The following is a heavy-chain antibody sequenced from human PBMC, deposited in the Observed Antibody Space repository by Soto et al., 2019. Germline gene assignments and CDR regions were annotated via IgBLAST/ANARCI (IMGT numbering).Heavy chain of an antibody. V-gene: IGHV3-53*01. CDR1: GFSVSNTY. Sequence: EVQLVESGGGLIQPGGSLRLSCAVSGFSVSNTYMSWVRQAPGKGLEWITVIYRERATYYADSVKGGFTNSRDDSRNTVYLQMTSLATVYTAVYFCASGRSYSSRADSFDIWGQGTMVTVSS. J-gene: IGHJ3*02. CDR2: IYRERAT. CDR3: ASGRSYSSRADSFDI. D-gene: IGHD2-15*01.